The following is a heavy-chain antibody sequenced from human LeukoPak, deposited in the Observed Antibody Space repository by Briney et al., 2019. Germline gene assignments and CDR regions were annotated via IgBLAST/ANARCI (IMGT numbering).Heavy chain of an antibody. Sequence: GGSLRLSCAASGFTFHDYAMHWVRQAPGKGLEWVSGISWNSGSIAYADSVKGRFTISRDNVKKSLYLQMNSLRAEDTALYYCAADSSSWFPVDFDFWGQGALVTVSS. CDR3: AADSSSWFPVDFDF. V-gene: IGHV3-9*01. J-gene: IGHJ4*02. D-gene: IGHD6-13*01. CDR1: GFTFHDYA. CDR2: ISWNSGSI.